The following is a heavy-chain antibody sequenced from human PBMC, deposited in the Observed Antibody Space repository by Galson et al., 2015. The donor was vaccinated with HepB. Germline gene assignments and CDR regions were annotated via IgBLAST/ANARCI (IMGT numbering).Heavy chain of an antibody. CDR3: AKGRGYYYGMDV. CDR2: IYYSGST. V-gene: IGHV4-59*01. J-gene: IGHJ6*02. Sequence: IRQPPGKGLGWIGYIYYSGSTNYNPSLKSRVAMSVDTSKNQFSLRLSSVTAADTAMYYCAKGRGYYYGMDVWGQGTTVTVPS.